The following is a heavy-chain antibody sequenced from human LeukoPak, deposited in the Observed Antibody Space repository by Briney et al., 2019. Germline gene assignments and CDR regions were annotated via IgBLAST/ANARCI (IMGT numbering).Heavy chain of an antibody. Sequence: SETLSLTCAVSGGSISSYYWSWIRQPPGKGLEWMGYIYYSGSTNYNPSLKSRVTISVDTSQNQCSLKLSSVTAAGTAVYYCARGKSSGWYTFDYWGQGTLVTVSS. CDR2: IYYSGST. CDR3: ARGKSSGWYTFDY. V-gene: IGHV4-59*01. D-gene: IGHD6-19*01. CDR1: GGSISSYY. J-gene: IGHJ4*02.